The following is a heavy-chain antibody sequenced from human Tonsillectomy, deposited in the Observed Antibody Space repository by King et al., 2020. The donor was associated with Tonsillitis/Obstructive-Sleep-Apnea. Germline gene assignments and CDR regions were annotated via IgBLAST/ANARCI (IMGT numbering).Heavy chain of an antibody. J-gene: IGHJ4*02. CDR1: GFTVSSDY. Sequence: GQLVQSGGGLIQPGGSLRLACAASGFTVSSDYMSWVHQAPGKGLEWVSVIYSNGRTYYPDSVKGRFTISRDNSKNTLYLQMNSLRAEDTAVYYCARMNLAVDWGQGTLVTVSS. CDR3: ARMNLAVD. V-gene: IGHV3-53*01. D-gene: IGHD6-19*01. CDR2: IYSNGRT.